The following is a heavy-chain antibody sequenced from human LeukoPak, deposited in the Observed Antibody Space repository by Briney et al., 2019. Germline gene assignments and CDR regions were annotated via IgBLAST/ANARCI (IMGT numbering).Heavy chain of an antibody. Sequence: GASVKVSCKASGGTFSSYAISWVRQAPGQGLEWMGGIIPIFGTANYAQKFQGRVTITADKSTSTAYMELSSLRSEDTAAYYFARSPLGDSGYSYGYSSVNWFDPWGQGTLVTVSS. J-gene: IGHJ5*02. V-gene: IGHV1-69*06. CDR3: ARSPLGDSGYSYGYSSVNWFDP. CDR2: IIPIFGTA. CDR1: GGTFSSYA. D-gene: IGHD5-18*01.